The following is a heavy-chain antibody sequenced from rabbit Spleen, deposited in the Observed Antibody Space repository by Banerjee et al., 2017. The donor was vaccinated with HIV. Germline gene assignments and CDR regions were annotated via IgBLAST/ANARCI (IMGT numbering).Heavy chain of an antibody. Sequence: QERLVESGGGLVKPEGSLKLSCTASGFSFSNKAVMCWVRQAPGKGLEWIACINSFSGRPVYATWVNGRFTISKASWTTVTLHMTGLTAADTATYFCARDLVGVIGWNFGVWGQGTLVTVS. CDR1: GFSFSNKAV. CDR3: ARDLVGVIGWNFGV. J-gene: IGHJ3*01. V-gene: IGHV1S45*01. CDR2: INSFSGRP. D-gene: IGHD4-1*01.